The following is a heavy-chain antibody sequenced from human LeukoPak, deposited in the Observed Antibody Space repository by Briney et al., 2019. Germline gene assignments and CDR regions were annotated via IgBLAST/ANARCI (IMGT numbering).Heavy chain of an antibody. V-gene: IGHV4-34*01. J-gene: IGHJ4*02. CDR1: GGSISSYY. D-gene: IGHD3-10*01. CDR2: INHSGST. CDR3: AGRGYYYGSGSYPFDY. Sequence: SSETLSLTCTVSGGSISSYYWSWIRQPPGKGLEWIGEINHSGSTNYNPSLKSRVTISVDTSKNQFSLKLSSVTAADTAVYYCAGRGYYYGSGSYPFDYWGQGTLVTVSS.